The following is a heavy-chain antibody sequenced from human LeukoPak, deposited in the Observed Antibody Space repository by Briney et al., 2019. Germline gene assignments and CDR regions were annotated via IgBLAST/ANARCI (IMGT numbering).Heavy chain of an antibody. V-gene: IGHV1-2*02. CDR1: GGTFSSYA. J-gene: IGHJ4*02. CDR2: INPNSGGT. D-gene: IGHD1-26*01. CDR3: ARESVAATGY. Sequence: ASVKVSCKASGGTFSSYAISWVRQAPGQGLEWMGWINPNSGGTNYAQKFQGRVTMTRDTSISTAYMEVSRLRSDDTAVYYCARESVAATGYWGQGTLITVSS.